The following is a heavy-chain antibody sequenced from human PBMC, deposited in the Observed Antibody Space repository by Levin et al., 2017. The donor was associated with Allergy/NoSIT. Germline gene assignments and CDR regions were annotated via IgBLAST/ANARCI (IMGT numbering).Heavy chain of an antibody. CDR3: ARPYSGPSKYYYYYYGMDV. D-gene: IGHD2-21*01. Sequence: SETLSLTCAVYGGSFSGYYWSWIRQPPGKGLEWIGEINHSGSTNYNPSLKSRVTISVDTSKNQFSLKLSSVTAADTAVYYCARPYSGPSKYYYYYYGMDVWGQGTTVTVSS. CDR1: GGSFSGYY. V-gene: IGHV4-34*01. J-gene: IGHJ6*02. CDR2: INHSGST.